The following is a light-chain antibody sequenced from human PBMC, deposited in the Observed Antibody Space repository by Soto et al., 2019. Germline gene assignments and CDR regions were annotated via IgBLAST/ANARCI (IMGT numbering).Light chain of an antibody. V-gene: IGLV1-40*01. CDR3: QSYDSSLSGSYV. J-gene: IGLJ1*01. CDR2: GNS. CDR1: SSNIGAGYG. Sequence: QSVLTQPPSVSGAPGQRVTISCTGSSSNIGAGYGVHWYQQLPGTAPKLLIYGNSNRPSGVPDRFSGSKSGTSASLAITGLQAEDEADYYCQSYDSSLSGSYVFGTGTQLTVL.